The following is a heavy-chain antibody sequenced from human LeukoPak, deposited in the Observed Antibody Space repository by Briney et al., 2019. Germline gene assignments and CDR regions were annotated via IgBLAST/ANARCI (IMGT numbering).Heavy chain of an antibody. CDR1: GXSFSSYG. CDR3: AREVTNDAFDI. V-gene: IGHV3-33*01. CDR2: IWSDGRNK. Sequence: TGRSLRLSCAASGXSFSSYGMHWVRQAPGKGLEWVAVIWSDGRNKFYADSVKGRFTVSRDNSKNTLFLQMSSLRADDTALYYCAREVTNDAFDIWGQGTIVTVSS. D-gene: IGHD4-17*01. J-gene: IGHJ3*02.